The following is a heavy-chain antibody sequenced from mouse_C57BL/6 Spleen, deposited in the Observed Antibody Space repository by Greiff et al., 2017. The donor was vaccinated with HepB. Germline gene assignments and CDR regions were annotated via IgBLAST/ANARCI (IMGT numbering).Heavy chain of an antibody. V-gene: IGHV1-80*01. D-gene: IGHD2-5*01. CDR3: ARSGYSNYAYYAMDY. CDR1: GYAFSSYW. Sequence: VKLVESGAELVKPGASVKISCKASGYAFSSYWMNWVKQRPGKGLEWIGQIYPGDGDTNYNGKFKGKATLTADKSSSTAYMQLSSLTSEDSAVYFCARSGYSNYAYYAMDYWGQGTSVTVSS. J-gene: IGHJ4*01. CDR2: IYPGDGDT.